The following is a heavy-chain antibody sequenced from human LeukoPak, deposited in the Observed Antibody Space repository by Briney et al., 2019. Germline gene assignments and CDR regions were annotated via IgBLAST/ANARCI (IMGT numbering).Heavy chain of an antibody. V-gene: IGHV7-4-1*02. CDR1: GYTFTSYG. CDR2: INTNTGYP. J-gene: IGHJ4*02. D-gene: IGHD3-22*01. Sequence: ASVKVSCKASGYTFTSYGINWVRQAPGQGLEWMGWINTNTGYPTYAQGFTGHFVFSLDTSVSTAYLQISSLKAEDTAVYYCAREYYDTLYYFDYWGQGTLVTVSS. CDR3: AREYYDTLYYFDY.